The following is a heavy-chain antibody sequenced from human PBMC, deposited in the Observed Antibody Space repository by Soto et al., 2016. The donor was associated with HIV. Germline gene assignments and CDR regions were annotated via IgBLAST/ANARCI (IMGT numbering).Heavy chain of an antibody. V-gene: IGHV4-34*01. CDR3: ARADILTGYRDAFDI. CDR1: GGSFSGYY. Sequence: QVQLQQWGAGLLTPSETLSLTCAVYGGSFSGYYWSWIRQPPGKGLEWIGEINHSGSTNYNPSLKSRVTISVDTSKNQFSLKLSSVTAADTAVYYCARADILTGYRDAFDIWGQGTMVTVSS. J-gene: IGHJ3*02. CDR2: INHSGST. D-gene: IGHD3-9*01.